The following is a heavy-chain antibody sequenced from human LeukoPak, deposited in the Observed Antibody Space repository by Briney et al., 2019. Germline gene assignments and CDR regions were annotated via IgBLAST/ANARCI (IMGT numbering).Heavy chain of an antibody. CDR2: INRDGSST. J-gene: IGHJ3*02. Sequence: GGSLRLSCAASGFTFSRYWMHWVRQAPGKGLVWVSRINRDGSSTSYADSVKGRFTISRDNAKNTLDLQMNSLRAEDTAVYYCARDSGTDDAFDIWGQGTMVTVYS. CDR1: GFTFSRYW. CDR3: ARDSGTDDAFDI. D-gene: IGHD1-1*01. V-gene: IGHV3-74*01.